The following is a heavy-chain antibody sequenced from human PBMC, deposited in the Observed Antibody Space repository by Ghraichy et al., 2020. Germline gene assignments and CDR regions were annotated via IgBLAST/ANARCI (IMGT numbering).Heavy chain of an antibody. D-gene: IGHD2-2*01. CDR2: ISSSSSTI. J-gene: IGHJ5*02. CDR3: AREAGYCSSTNGPRRSWFDP. Sequence: GGSLRLSCAAFGFTFSSYSMNWVRQAPGKGLEWVSYISSSSSTIYYADSVKGRFTISRDNAKNSLYLQMNSLRDEDTAVYYCAREAGYCSSTNGPRRSWFDPWGQGTLVTVSS. V-gene: IGHV3-48*02. CDR1: GFTFSSYS.